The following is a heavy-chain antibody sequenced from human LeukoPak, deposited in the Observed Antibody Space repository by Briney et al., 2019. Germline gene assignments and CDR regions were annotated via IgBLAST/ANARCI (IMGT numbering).Heavy chain of an antibody. J-gene: IGHJ4*02. V-gene: IGHV3-64*01. CDR1: GFTFSSYA. CDR2: ISSNGGST. D-gene: IGHD3-9*01. CDR3: AKDNLLTGCNLDY. Sequence: PGGSLRLSCAASGFTFSSYAMHWVRQAPGKGLEYVSAISSNGGSTYYANSVKGRFTISRDNSKNTLYLQMGSLRAEDMAVYYCAKDNLLTGCNLDYWGQGTRITVSS.